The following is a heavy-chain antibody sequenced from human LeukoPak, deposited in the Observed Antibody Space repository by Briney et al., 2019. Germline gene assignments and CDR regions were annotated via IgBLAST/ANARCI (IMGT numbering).Heavy chain of an antibody. CDR1: GGSFSGYY. V-gene: IGHV4-34*01. Sequence: SETLSLTCAVYGGSFSGYYWSWIRQPPGKGLEWIGEINHSGSTNYNPSLKSRVTISVDTSKNQFSLKLSSVTAADTAVYYGARMPYVWGIYRPRNAFDIWGQGTMVTVSS. D-gene: IGHD3-16*02. CDR3: ARMPYVWGIYRPRNAFDI. CDR2: INHSGST. J-gene: IGHJ3*02.